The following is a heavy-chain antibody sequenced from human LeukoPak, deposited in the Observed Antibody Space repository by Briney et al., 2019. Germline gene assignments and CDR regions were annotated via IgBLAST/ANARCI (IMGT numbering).Heavy chain of an antibody. J-gene: IGHJ4*02. CDR1: GYSISSGYY. V-gene: IGHV4-38-2*02. D-gene: IGHD3-3*01. CDR3: ARGANPGVADY. CDR2: LYHSGST. Sequence: SETLSLTCTVSGYSISSGYYWGWIRQPPGKGLEWIGSLYHSGSTYYNPSLKSRVTISVDTSKNQFSLKLSSVTAADTAVYYCARGANPGVADYWGQGTLVTVSS.